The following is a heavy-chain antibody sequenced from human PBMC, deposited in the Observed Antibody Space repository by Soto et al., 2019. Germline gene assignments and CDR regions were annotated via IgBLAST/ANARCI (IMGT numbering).Heavy chain of an antibody. D-gene: IGHD6-19*01. V-gene: IGHV4-34*01. J-gene: IGHJ4*02. CDR1: GGSFSGYY. Sequence: QVQLQQWGAGLLKPSETLSLTCAVYGGSFSGYYWSWIRQPPGKGLEWIGEINHSGSTNYNPSLKSRVTISVDTSKNQFSLKLSSVTAADTAVYYCARSPAVAGPRNFDYWGQGTLVTVSS. CDR2: INHSGST. CDR3: ARSPAVAGPRNFDY.